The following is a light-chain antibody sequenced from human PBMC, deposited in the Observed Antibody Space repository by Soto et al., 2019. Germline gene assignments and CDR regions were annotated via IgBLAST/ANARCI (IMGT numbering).Light chain of an antibody. Sequence: QTVVTQPPSASGAPGQRVTFSCSGGGSNIGLNYVYWYQQLPGTAPKLLIYSNNQRPSGVPDRFSGSKSGTSASLAISGLRSEDEADYYCAAWDDTLSGPVFGGGTKLTVL. CDR1: GSNIGLNY. V-gene: IGLV1-47*02. CDR3: AAWDDTLSGPV. CDR2: SNN. J-gene: IGLJ3*02.